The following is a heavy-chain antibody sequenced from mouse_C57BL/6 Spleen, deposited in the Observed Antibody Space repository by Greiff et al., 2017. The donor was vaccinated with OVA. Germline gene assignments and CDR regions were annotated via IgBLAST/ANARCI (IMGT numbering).Heavy chain of an antibody. CDR3: TRDLDYDEDYYAMDY. Sequence: DVQLVESGAGLVKPGGSLKLSCAASGFTFSSYAMSWVRQTPEKRLEWVAYISSGGDYIYYADTVKGRFTISRDNARNTLYLQMSSLKSEDTAMYYCTRDLDYDEDYYAMDYWGQGTSVTVSS. CDR2: ISSGGDYI. CDR1: GFTFSSYA. V-gene: IGHV5-9-1*02. D-gene: IGHD2-4*01. J-gene: IGHJ4*01.